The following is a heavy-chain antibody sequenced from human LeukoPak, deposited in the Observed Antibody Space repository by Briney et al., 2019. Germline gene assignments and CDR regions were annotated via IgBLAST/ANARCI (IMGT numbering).Heavy chain of an antibody. CDR2: ISGSSYYI. J-gene: IGHJ4*02. CDR3: ARSYYYDSSHTADY. CDR1: GFTFSSYS. V-gene: IGHV3-21*01. D-gene: IGHD3-22*01. Sequence: GGSLRLSCAASGFTFSSYSMYWVRQAPGKGLEWVSSISGSSYYIYYADSVKGRFTISRDNAKNSLYLQMNSLRAEDTAVYYCARSYYYDSSHTADYWGQGTLVTVSS.